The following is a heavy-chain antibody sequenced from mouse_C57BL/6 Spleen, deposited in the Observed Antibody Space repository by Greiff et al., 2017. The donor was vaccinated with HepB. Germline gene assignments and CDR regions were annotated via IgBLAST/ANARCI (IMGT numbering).Heavy chain of an antibody. CDR1: GFTFSSYA. V-gene: IGHV5-4*03. Sequence: EVKVVESGGGLVKPGGSLKLSCAASGFTFSSYAMSWVRQTPEKRLEWVATISDGGSYTYYPDNVKGRFTISRDNAKNNLYLQMSHLKSEDTAMYYCARANGRYGSSHWYFDVWGTGTTVTVSS. CDR3: ARANGRYGSSHWYFDV. D-gene: IGHD1-1*01. CDR2: ISDGGSYT. J-gene: IGHJ1*03.